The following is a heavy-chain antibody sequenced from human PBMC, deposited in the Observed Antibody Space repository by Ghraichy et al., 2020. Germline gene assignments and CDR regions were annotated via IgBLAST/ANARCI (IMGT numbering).Heavy chain of an antibody. D-gene: IGHD2-21*02. CDR3: ASLRDIEGRYYYGMDV. Sequence: SVKVSCKASGGTFSSYAISWVRQAPGQGLEWMGGIIPIFGTANYAQKFQGRVTITADESTSTAYMELSSLRSEDTAVYYCASLRDIEGRYYYGMDVWGQGTTVTVSS. J-gene: IGHJ6*02. CDR1: GGTFSSYA. CDR2: IIPIFGTA. V-gene: IGHV1-69*13.